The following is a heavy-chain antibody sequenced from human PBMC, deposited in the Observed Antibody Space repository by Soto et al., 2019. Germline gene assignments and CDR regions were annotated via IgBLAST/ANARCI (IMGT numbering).Heavy chain of an antibody. CDR2: IYYSGST. J-gene: IGHJ4*02. Sequence: QVQLQESGPGLVKPSQTLSLTCTVSGGSISSGGYYWSWIRQHPGKGLEWIGYIYYSGSTYYNPSLKSRVTISVDTSKNQFSLKLSSVTAADTAVYYCARGGVVVEAAGYYFDYWGQGTLVTVSS. CDR1: GGSISSGGYY. D-gene: IGHD2-15*01. V-gene: IGHV4-31*03. CDR3: ARGGVVVEAAGYYFDY.